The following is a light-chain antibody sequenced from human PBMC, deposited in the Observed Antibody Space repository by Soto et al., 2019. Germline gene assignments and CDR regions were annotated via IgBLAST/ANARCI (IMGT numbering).Light chain of an antibody. CDR3: QRFYNSTS. CDR2: DVS. Sequence: EIVLTQSPATLSLSPGERVTLSCGASQSLTNNFLAWYQQRPGLAPKLLIFDVSSRATGIPDSFSGSGSGTDFTLTISRLEPEEFAVYYCQRFYNSTSFGGGTKVEFK. CDR1: QSLTNNF. J-gene: IGKJ4*01. V-gene: IGKV3D-20*01.